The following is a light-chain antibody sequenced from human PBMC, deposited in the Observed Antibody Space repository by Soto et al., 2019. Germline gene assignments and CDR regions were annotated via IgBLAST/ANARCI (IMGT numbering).Light chain of an antibody. CDR3: QQYNSYPT. V-gene: IGKV1-5*03. CDR1: QSISIW. J-gene: IGKJ4*01. CDR2: KAS. Sequence: DIQMTQSPSTLSASVGDRVTITCRASQSISIWLAWYQQKPGKAPKVLIYKASSLESGVPSRFRGSGSGTYLTLTISILQPDYSATYYCQQYNSYPTFGGGTKVEIK.